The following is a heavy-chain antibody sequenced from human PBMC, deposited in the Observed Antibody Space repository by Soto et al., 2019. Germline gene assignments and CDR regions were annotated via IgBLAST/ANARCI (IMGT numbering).Heavy chain of an antibody. CDR3: AREWSYYDSSGPWEAFDI. V-gene: IGHV4-31*03. CDR2: IYYSGST. Sequence: SETLSLTCTVSGGSISSGGYYWSWIRQHPGKGLEWIGYIYYSGSTYYNPSLKSRVTISVDTSKNQFSLKLSSVTAADTAVYYCAREWSYYDSSGPWEAFDIWGQGTMVTVSS. J-gene: IGHJ3*02. CDR1: GGSISSGGYY. D-gene: IGHD3-22*01.